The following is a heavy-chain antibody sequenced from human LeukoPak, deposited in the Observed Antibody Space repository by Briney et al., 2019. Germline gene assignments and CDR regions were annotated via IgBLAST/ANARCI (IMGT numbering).Heavy chain of an antibody. CDR2: VIPIFGTA. CDR3: AVHDCSSTSCYGDFDWLFLFDY. J-gene: IGHJ4*02. CDR1: GGTFSSYA. V-gene: IGHV1-69*06. Sequence: SVKVSCKASGGTFSSYAISWVRQAPGQGLEWMGGVIPIFGTANYAQKFQGRVTITADKSTSTAYMELSSLRSEDTAVYYCAVHDCSSTSCYGDFDWLFLFDYWGQGTLVTVSS. D-gene: IGHD2-2*01.